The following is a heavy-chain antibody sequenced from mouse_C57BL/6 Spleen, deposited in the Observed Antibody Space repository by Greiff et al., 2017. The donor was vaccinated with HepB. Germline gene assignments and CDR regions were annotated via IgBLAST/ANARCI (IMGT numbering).Heavy chain of an antibody. CDR1: GYTFTSYW. V-gene: IGHV1-55*01. CDR3: ARGWYYGPYAMDY. D-gene: IGHD1-1*02. Sequence: QVQLQQPGAELVKPGASVKMSCKASGYTFTSYWITWVKQRPGQGLEWIGDIYPGSGSTNYNEKFKSKATLTVDTSSSTAYMQLSSLASEDSAVYYCARGWYYGPYAMDYWGQGTSVTVSS. J-gene: IGHJ4*01. CDR2: IYPGSGST.